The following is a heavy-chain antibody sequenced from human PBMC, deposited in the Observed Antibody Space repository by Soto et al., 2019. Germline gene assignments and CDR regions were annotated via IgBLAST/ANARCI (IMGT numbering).Heavy chain of an antibody. CDR2: ISYDGSNK. J-gene: IGHJ6*02. CDR1: GFTFSSYA. Sequence: GGSLRLSCAASGFTFSSYAMPWVRQAPGKGLEWVAVISYDGSNKYYADSVKGRFTISRDNSKNTLYLQMNSLRAEDTAVYYCARELRSDYSNYYYYGMDVWGQGTTVTVSS. CDR3: ARELRSDYSNYYYYGMDV. V-gene: IGHV3-30-3*01. D-gene: IGHD4-4*01.